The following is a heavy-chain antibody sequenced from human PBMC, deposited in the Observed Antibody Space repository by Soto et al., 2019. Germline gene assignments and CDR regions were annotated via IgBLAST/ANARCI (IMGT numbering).Heavy chain of an antibody. CDR2: ISAYNGNT. D-gene: IGHD3-3*01. Sequence: ASVKVSCKASGYTFTSYGISWVRQAPGQGLEWMGWISAYNGNTNYAQKLQGRVTMTTDTSTSTAYMELRSLRSDDTAVYYCARGHAVTIFGVVIRYHFDYWGQGTLVTVSS. CDR1: GYTFTSYG. V-gene: IGHV1-18*01. J-gene: IGHJ4*02. CDR3: ARGHAVTIFGVVIRYHFDY.